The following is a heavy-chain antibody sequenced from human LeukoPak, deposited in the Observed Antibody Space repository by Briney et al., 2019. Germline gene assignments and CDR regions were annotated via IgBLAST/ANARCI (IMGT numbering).Heavy chain of an antibody. Sequence: GGSLRLSCAASGFTFSSYWMSWVRRAPGKGLEWVANIKQDGSEKYYVDSVKGRFTISRDNAKNSLYLQMNSLRAEDTAVYYCARDRTVTTFGIAYYYGMDVWGQGTTVTVSS. CDR2: IKQDGSEK. D-gene: IGHD4-17*01. J-gene: IGHJ6*02. CDR3: ARDRTVTTFGIAYYYGMDV. V-gene: IGHV3-7*01. CDR1: GFTFSSYW.